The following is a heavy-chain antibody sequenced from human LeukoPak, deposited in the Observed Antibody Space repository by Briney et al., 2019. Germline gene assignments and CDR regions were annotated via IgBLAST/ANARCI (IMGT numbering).Heavy chain of an antibody. CDR3: ARGKTYYDISKDAFDI. V-gene: IGHV4-59*01. Sequence: SETLSLTCTVSSGSISSYYWSWIRQPPGKGLEWIGYIYYSGSTNYNPSLKSRVTISVDTSKNQFSLKLSSVTAADTAIYYCARGKTYYDISKDAFDIWGQGTMVTVSS. CDR1: SGSISSYY. D-gene: IGHD3-22*01. J-gene: IGHJ3*02. CDR2: IYYSGST.